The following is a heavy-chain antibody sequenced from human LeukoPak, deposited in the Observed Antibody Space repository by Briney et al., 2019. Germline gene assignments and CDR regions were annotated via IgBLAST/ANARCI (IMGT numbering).Heavy chain of an antibody. J-gene: IGHJ4*02. D-gene: IGHD3-16*02. Sequence: SETLSLTCTVSGGSISSYYWSWIRQPPGKGLEWIGYIYYSGSTNYNPSLKSRVTISVDTSKNQFSLKLSSVTAADTAVYYCARSDYVWVSYPAAPDYWGQGTLVTVSP. CDR3: ARSDYVWVSYPAAPDY. CDR2: IYYSGST. CDR1: GGSISSYY. V-gene: IGHV4-59*01.